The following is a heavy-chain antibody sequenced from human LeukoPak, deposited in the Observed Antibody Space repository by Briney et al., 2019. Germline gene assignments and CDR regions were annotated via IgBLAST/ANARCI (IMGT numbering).Heavy chain of an antibody. CDR1: GGSISSGDYY. D-gene: IGHD3-22*01. CDR3: ARDNYDSSGYYEHALDL. J-gene: IGHJ3*01. CDR2: IYYTGST. V-gene: IGHV4-30-4*01. Sequence: SQTLSLTCTVSGGSISSGDYYWTWIRQPPGKGLEWIAYIYYTGSTYYNPSLKSRVTISVDTPKNQFSLKMTSLTAADTAVYYCARDNYDSSGYYEHALDLWGQGTMVTVSS.